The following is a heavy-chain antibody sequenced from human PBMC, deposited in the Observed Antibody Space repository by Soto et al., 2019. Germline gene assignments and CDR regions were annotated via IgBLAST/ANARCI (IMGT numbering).Heavy chain of an antibody. V-gene: IGHV4-34*01. CDR1: GGSFSGYY. CDR2: INHSGST. D-gene: IGHD6-6*01. Sequence: QVQLQQWGAGLLKPSETLSLTCAVYGGSFSGYYWSWIRQPPGKGLEWIGEINHSGSTNYNPSLKSRVTISVDTSKNQFSRKLSSVTAADTAVYYCARGSPVAARQAGAFDIWGQGTMVTVSS. CDR3: ARGSPVAARQAGAFDI. J-gene: IGHJ3*02.